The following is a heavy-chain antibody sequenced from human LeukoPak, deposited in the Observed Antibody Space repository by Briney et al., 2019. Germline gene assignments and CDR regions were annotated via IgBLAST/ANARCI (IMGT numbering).Heavy chain of an antibody. CDR1: GCSISSYY. V-gene: IGHV4-4*09. CDR3: ARRFLDNGYYYYMDV. J-gene: IGHJ6*03. D-gene: IGHD3-3*01. Sequence: TSETLSLTCTVSGCSISSYYWSWIRQPPGKGLEWIGYIYTSGSTNYNPSLKSRVTISVDTSKNQFSLKLSSVTAADTAVYYCARRFLDNGYYYYMDVWGKGTTVTVSS. CDR2: IYTSGST.